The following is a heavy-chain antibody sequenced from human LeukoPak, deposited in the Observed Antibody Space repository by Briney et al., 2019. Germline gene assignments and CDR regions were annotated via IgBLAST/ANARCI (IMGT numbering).Heavy chain of an antibody. CDR2: INPNTGGT. D-gene: IGHD5-12*01. Sequence: ASVKVSCKASGYTFTDHYIHWARQAPGQGFEWMGWINPNTGGTDYAQRFQDRIAISTYTSITTVYMELSSLDSDDTALYYCARDLATIDGIAWYYFENWGQGTLVTVS. CDR1: GYTFTDHY. CDR3: ARDLATIDGIAWYYFEN. J-gene: IGHJ4*02. V-gene: IGHV1-2*02.